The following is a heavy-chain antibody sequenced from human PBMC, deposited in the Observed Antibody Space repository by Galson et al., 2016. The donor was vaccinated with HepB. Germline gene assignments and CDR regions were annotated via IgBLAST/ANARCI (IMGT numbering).Heavy chain of an antibody. J-gene: IGHJ3*02. Sequence: SLRLSCAASEFTVSLNYMSWVRQAPGKGLEWVSIIYSDDNTYYADSVKGRFTIPRDTSRTTVVLQMNSLRADDTAMYYCARDGGNRGSYSVGDAFDIWGQERMVTVSA. CDR3: ARDGGNRGSYSVGDAFDI. CDR2: IYSDDNT. CDR1: EFTVSLNY. V-gene: IGHV3-53*01. D-gene: IGHD1-26*01.